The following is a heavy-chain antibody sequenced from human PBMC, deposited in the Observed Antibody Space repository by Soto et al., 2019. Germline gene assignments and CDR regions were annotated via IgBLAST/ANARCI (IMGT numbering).Heavy chain of an antibody. CDR3: AKEGYYDSSGYGDY. CDR2: ISYDGSNK. CDR1: GFTFSSYG. Sequence: QVQLVESGGGVVQPGRSLRLSCAASGFTFSSYGMHWVRQAPGKGLEWVAVISYDGSNKYYADSVKGRFTISRDNSKNTLYLQMNSLRAEDTAVYYCAKEGYYDSSGYGDYWGQGTLVTVSS. D-gene: IGHD3-22*01. J-gene: IGHJ4*02. V-gene: IGHV3-30*18.